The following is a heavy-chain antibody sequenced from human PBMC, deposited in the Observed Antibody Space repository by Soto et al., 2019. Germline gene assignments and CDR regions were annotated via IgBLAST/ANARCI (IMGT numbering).Heavy chain of an antibody. CDR1: GGSISGHY. V-gene: IGHV4-59*11. J-gene: IGHJ4*02. CDR2: IFYSGST. Sequence: SESLSLTCIVAGGSISGHYWSWIRQSPGKGLEWIGYIFYSGSTNYNPSLKSRVTISVDTSKNQFSLKMSSVTAADTAVYYCARVGSSGWSPDYWGRGTLVTVSS. CDR3: ARVGSSGWSPDY. D-gene: IGHD6-19*01.